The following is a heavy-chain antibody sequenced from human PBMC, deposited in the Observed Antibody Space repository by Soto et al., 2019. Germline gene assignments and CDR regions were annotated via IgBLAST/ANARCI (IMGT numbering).Heavy chain of an antibody. V-gene: IGHV1-18*01. D-gene: IGHD2-15*01. CDR1: GYTFTNYG. CDR3: ARDRGVASDY. CDR2: ISAYNSNT. Sequence: VASVKVSCKASGYTFTNYGISWVRQAPGQGLEWMGWISAYNSNTNYAQKLQGRVTMTTDTSTSTAYMELRSLRSDDTAVYYCARDRGVASDYWGQGTLVTVSS. J-gene: IGHJ4*02.